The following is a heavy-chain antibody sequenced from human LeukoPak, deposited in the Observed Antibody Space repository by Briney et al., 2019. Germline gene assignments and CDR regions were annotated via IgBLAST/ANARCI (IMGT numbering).Heavy chain of an antibody. D-gene: IGHD3-22*01. CDR3: ARLDGGVDYYDSSGYYYSFGY. J-gene: IGHJ4*02. V-gene: IGHV1-46*01. Sequence: ASVKVSCKASGYTFTSYYMHWVRQAPGQGLEWMGIINPSGGSTSYAQKFRGRVTMTRDTSTSTVYMELSSLRSEDTAVYYCARLDGGVDYYDSSGYYYSFGYWGQGTLVTVSS. CDR1: GYTFTSYY. CDR2: INPSGGST.